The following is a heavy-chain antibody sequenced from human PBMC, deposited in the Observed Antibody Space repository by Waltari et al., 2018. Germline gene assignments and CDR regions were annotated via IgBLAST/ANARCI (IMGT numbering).Heavy chain of an antibody. D-gene: IGHD1-1*01. CDR2: TIPILGTA. V-gene: IGHV1-69*01. J-gene: IGHJ6*03. CDR3: ARESQQGVFYYYIDV. CDR1: GDTFSTYS. Sequence: QVQLVQSGAEVKKPGSSVKVSCTASGDTFSTYSITWGRQAPGQGLEWMGGTIPILGTAEYAEKFQGRVTITADESTSTAYMELSSLRSEDTAVYYCARESQQGVFYYYIDVWGTGTTVTVSS.